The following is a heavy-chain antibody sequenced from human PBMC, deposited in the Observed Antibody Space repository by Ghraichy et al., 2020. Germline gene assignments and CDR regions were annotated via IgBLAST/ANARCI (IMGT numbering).Heavy chain of an antibody. CDR2: IYYSRST. CDR3: ARAPLRRYYDSSGYPYYFDY. CDR1: GGSISSYY. D-gene: IGHD3-22*01. Sequence: SETLSLTCTVSGGSISSYYWSWIRQPPGKGLEWIGYIYYSRSTNYNPSLKSRVTISVDTSKNQFSLKLSSVTAADTAVYYCARAPLRRYYDSSGYPYYFDYWGQGTLVTVSS. J-gene: IGHJ4*02. V-gene: IGHV4-59*01.